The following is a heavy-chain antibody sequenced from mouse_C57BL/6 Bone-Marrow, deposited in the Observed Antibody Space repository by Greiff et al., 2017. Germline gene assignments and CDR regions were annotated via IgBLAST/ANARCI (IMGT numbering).Heavy chain of an antibody. CDR1: GYAFSSYW. Sequence: QVQLKESGAELVKPGASVKISCKASGYAFSSYWMNWVKQRPGKGLEWIGQIYPGDGDTNYNGKFKGKATLTADKSSSTAYMQLSSLTSEDSAVYFCARSGLLTHDYWGQGTTLTVSS. D-gene: IGHD3-1*01. V-gene: IGHV1-80*01. CDR2: IYPGDGDT. J-gene: IGHJ2*01. CDR3: ARSGLLTHDY.